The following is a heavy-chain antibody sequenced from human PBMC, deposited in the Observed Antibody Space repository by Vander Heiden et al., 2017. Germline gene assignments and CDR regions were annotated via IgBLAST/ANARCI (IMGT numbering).Heavy chain of an antibody. CDR3: ARAITIGGVGIPGNWFDP. CDR1: GGSFSGYY. J-gene: IGHJ5*02. D-gene: IGHD3-3*01. CDR2: INHSGST. V-gene: IGHV4-34*01. Sequence: QVQLQQWGAGLLKPSETLSLTCAVYGGSFSGYYWSWIRQPPGKGLEWIGEINHSGSTNYNTSLKRRVTISVDTSKNQFSRKLRSVTAADTALYYCARAITIGGVGIPGNWFDPWVYGRLVADST.